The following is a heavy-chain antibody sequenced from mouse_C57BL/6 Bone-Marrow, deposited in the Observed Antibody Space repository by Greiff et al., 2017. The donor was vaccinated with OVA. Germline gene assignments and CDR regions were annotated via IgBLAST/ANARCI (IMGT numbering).Heavy chain of an antibody. V-gene: IGHV2-3*01. CDR1: GFSLTSYG. CDR3: AKRRIFYYGSLHWYFDV. CDR2: LWGDGGT. J-gene: IGHJ1*03. D-gene: IGHD1-1*01. Sequence: VKLVESGPGLVAPSQSLSITCTVSGFSLTSYGVSWVRQPPGKGLEWLGVLWGDGGTNYHSAPISRLSISKDNSKSQVFLKLNSLQTDDTATYYWAKRRIFYYGSLHWYFDVWGTGTTVTVSS.